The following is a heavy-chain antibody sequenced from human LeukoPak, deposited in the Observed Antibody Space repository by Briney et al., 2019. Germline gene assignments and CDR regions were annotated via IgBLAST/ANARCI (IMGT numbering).Heavy chain of an antibody. D-gene: IGHD3-22*01. CDR2: ISSSSSYI. J-gene: IGHJ4*02. V-gene: IGHV3-21*04. CDR1: GFTFSSYS. CDR3: AKDARHDSSGYPDY. Sequence: GGYLRLSCAASGFTFSSYSMNWVRQAPGKGLEWVSSISSSSSYIYYADSVKGRFTISRDNAKNSPYLQMNSLRAEDMALYYCAKDARHDSSGYPDYWGQGTLVTVSS.